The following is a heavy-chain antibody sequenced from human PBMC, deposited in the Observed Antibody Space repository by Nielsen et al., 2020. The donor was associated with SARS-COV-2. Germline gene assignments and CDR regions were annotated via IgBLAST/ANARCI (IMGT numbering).Heavy chain of an antibody. CDR2: VSGGGDNT. CDR3: AKNEPYGSGSWAFDY. Sequence: GGSLRLSCAASGFTFSSYAMTWVRQAPGKGLEWVSAVSGGGDNTYYADAVKGRFTISRDNSENTLYLQMNSLRAEDTAIYYCAKNEPYGSGSWAFDYWGQGTLVTVSS. J-gene: IGHJ4*02. D-gene: IGHD3-10*01. CDR1: GFTFSSYA. V-gene: IGHV3-23*01.